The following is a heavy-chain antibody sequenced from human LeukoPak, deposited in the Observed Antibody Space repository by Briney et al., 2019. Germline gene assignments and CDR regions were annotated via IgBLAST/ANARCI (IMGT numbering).Heavy chain of an antibody. CDR3: ARGGGRAVVGARRPGYYMDV. Sequence: PGGSLRLSCAASGFTFSSYSMNWVRQAPGKGLEWVSSISSSSSYIYYADSVKGRFTISRDNAKNSLYLQMNSLRAEDTAVYYCARGGGRAVVGARRPGYYMDVWGKGTTVTVSS. J-gene: IGHJ6*03. CDR2: ISSSSSYI. CDR1: GFTFSSYS. V-gene: IGHV3-21*01. D-gene: IGHD1-26*01.